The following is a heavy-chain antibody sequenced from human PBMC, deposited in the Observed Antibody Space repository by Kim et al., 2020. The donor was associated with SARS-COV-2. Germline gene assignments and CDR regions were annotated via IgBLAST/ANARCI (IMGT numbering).Heavy chain of an antibody. CDR2: INHSGST. D-gene: IGHD6-19*01. Sequence: SETLSLTCAVYGGSFSGYYWSWIRQPPGKGLEWIGEINHSGSTNYNPSLKSRVTISVDTSKNQFPLKLSSVTAADTAVSYCARAGRQCLGRPLFYYFDY. CDR1: GGSFSGYY. V-gene: IGHV4-34*01. J-gene: IGHJ4*01. CDR3: ARAGRQCLGRPLFYYFDY.